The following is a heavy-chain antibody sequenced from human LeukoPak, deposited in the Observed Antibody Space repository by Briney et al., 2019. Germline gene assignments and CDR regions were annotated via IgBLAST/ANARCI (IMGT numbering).Heavy chain of an antibody. CDR2: IYNSGST. V-gene: IGHV4-59*01. CDR1: GGSISSYY. J-gene: IGHJ6*03. CDR3: ARLGYCSGGSCYYYYYMDV. Sequence: PSETLSLTCTVSGGSISSYYWSWIRQPPGKGLKWIGYIYNSGSTNYNPSLKSRVTISVDTSKNQFSLELSSVTAADTAVYYCARLGYCSGGSCYYYYYMDVWGKGTTVTVSS. D-gene: IGHD2-15*01.